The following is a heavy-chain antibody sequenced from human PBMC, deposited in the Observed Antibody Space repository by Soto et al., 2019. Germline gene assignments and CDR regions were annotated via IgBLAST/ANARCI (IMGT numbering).Heavy chain of an antibody. CDR2: IYYSGST. Sequence: PSEALSRTCTGSGGSIGSDYWSWIRQPPGKGLEWIGYIYYSGSTNYNPSLKSRVTISVDTSKNQFSLKLSSVTAADTAVYYCAREGCISTSCYPPYYLYGMAVWGPGTIVTAS. D-gene: IGHD2-2*01. CDR1: GGSIGSDY. J-gene: IGHJ6*02. CDR3: AREGCISTSCYPPYYLYGMAV. V-gene: IGHV4-59*01.